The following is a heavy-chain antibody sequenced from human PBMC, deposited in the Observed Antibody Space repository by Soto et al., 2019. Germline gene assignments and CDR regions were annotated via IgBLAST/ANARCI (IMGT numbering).Heavy chain of an antibody. CDR3: ARDSGYSYGYRSRHYGMDV. J-gene: IGHJ6*02. V-gene: IGHV4-34*01. CDR1: GGSFSGYY. D-gene: IGHD5-18*01. CDR2: INHSGST. Sequence: SETLSLTCAVYGGSFSGYYWSWIRQPPGKGLEWIGEINHSGSTNHNPSLKSRVTISVDTSKNQFSLKLSSVTAADTAVYYCARDSGYSYGYRSRHYGMDVWGQGTTVTVSS.